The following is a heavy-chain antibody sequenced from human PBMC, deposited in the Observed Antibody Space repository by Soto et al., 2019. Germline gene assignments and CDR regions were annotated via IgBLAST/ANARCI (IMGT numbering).Heavy chain of an antibody. Sequence: TLSLTCTVSGGSISNSNYYWGWIRQPPGKGLEWIGSIYYSGSTYYNPSLKSRVTISVDTSKNQFSLNLRSETAADTAVYYCARQIYDFVWGTYRPFYFDYWGQGTLVTVSS. CDR1: GGSISNSNYY. CDR3: ARQIYDFVWGTYRPFYFDY. J-gene: IGHJ4*02. V-gene: IGHV4-39*01. CDR2: IYYSGST. D-gene: IGHD3-16*02.